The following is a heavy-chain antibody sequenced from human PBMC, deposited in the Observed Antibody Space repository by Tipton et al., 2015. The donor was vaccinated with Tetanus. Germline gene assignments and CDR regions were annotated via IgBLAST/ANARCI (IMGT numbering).Heavy chain of an antibody. CDR3: ARDREAFDY. V-gene: IGHV1-46*04. CDR2: IYPSDGST. Sequence: QLVQSGAEMKKPGPSVKVSCKASGGTFTNYALSWVRQAPGQGLEWMGMIYPSDGSTSYAEKLQGRVTMTRDTPTSTVYMEMSSLRSEDTAVYYCARDREAFDYWGQGTKVTVSS. CDR1: GGTFTNYA. J-gene: IGHJ3*01. D-gene: IGHD1-26*01.